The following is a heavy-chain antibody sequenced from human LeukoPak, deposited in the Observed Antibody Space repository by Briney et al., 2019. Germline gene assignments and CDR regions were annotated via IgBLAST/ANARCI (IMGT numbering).Heavy chain of an antibody. J-gene: IGHJ6*02. CDR2: ISADGKA. D-gene: IGHD1-26*01. CDR1: GMNFERCA. CDR3: ATWAFYHDLDV. Sequence: PGGSLRLSCAASGMNFERCAMHWVRQRPGKGLEWVGVISADGKADHADAVKGRFTVSRDNSKDSLSLQMSSLRDEDTALYYCATWAFYHDLDVWGQGTTVIVSS. V-gene: IGHV3-43*02.